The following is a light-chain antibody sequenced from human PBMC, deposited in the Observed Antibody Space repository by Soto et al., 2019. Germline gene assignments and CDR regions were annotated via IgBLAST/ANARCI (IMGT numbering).Light chain of an antibody. V-gene: IGKV1-39*01. CDR3: QQTYSRVRT. Sequence: IYRTHSPSSLSASFGYRFTITCRAIQSINKYLNWYQQKPGKAPKLLIYAASNLQGGVTSRFSGSGSGTDFTLTISSMQPEDFATYYCQQTYSRVRTFGQGTKVDIK. J-gene: IGKJ1*01. CDR1: QSINKY. CDR2: AAS.